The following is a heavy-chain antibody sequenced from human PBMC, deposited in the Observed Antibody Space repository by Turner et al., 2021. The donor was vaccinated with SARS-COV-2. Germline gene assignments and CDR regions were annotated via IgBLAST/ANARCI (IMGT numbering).Heavy chain of an antibody. CDR3: ARDGSTVGGFDY. Sequence: QVQLVESGGALAKPGGSLRLSCAASGFTFRDYYMSWIRQAPGKGLEWVSYISSSSYYTNYADSVKGRFTISRDNAKNSLYRQMNSLRAEDTAVYYCARDGSTVGGFDYWGQGTLVTVSS. V-gene: IGHV3-11*06. J-gene: IGHJ4*02. CDR1: GFTFRDYY. CDR2: ISSSSYYT. D-gene: IGHD4-17*01.